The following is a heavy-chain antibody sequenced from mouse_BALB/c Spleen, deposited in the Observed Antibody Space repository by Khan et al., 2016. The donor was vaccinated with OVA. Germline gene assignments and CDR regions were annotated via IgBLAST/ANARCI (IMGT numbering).Heavy chain of an antibody. CDR3: ARPAYEGYYDY. CDR2: ISTYSGNT. CDR1: GYTFTDYA. J-gene: IGHJ2*01. D-gene: IGHD2-3*01. Sequence: QVQLKQSGPELVRPGVSVKISCKGSGYTFTDYAMHWVKLSHAKSLQWIGLISTYSGNTNYNQNFKVKATMTVDKSSSTAYMELARLTSDDSAIYYCARPAYEGYYDYWGQGTTLTVSS. V-gene: IGHV1S137*01.